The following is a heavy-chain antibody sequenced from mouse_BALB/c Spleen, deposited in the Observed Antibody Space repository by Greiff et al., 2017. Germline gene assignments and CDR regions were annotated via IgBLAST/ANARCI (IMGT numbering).Heavy chain of an antibody. V-gene: IGHV2-5-1*01. CDR3: ATITTVVATDAMDY. CDR2: IWRGGST. Sequence: VQLQQSGPSLVQPSQSLSITCTVSGFSLTRYGVHWVRQSPGKGLEWLGVIWRGGSTDYNAAFMSRLSITKDNSKSQVFFKMNSLQADDTAIYYCATITTVVATDAMDYWGQGTSVTVSS. J-gene: IGHJ4*01. D-gene: IGHD1-1*01. CDR1: GFSLTRYG.